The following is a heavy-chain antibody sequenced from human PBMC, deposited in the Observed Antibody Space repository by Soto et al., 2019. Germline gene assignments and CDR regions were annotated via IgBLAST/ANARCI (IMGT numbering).Heavy chain of an antibody. CDR3: GRGGVPNVGWFDP. Sequence: SETLSLTCTVSGGSISSSDFYWGWIRQPPGKGLEWIGTIYSSRNTYYNPSLKSRVTISVDTSKNQFSLRLTSVTASDTAVYHCGRGGVPNVGWFDPWGQGTLVTVSS. CDR1: GGSISSSDFY. CDR2: IYSSRNT. V-gene: IGHV4-39*01. D-gene: IGHD3-16*01. J-gene: IGHJ5*02.